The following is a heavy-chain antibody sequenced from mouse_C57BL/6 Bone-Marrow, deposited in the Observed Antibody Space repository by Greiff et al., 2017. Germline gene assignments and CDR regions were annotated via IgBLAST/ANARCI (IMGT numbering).Heavy chain of an antibody. CDR2: IYPRSGNT. CDR1: GYTFTSYG. Sequence: VKLQESGAELARPGASVKLSCKASGYTFTSYGISWVKQRTGQGLEWIGEIYPRSGNTYYNEKFKGKATLTADKSSSTAYMGLRSLTSEDSAVYFCARGDLLWLRQGVDYWGQGTTLTVSS. CDR3: ARGDLLWLRQGVDY. D-gene: IGHD2-2*01. J-gene: IGHJ2*01. V-gene: IGHV1-81*01.